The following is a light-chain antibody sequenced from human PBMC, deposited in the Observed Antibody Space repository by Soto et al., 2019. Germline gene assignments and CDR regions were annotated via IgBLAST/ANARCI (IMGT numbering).Light chain of an antibody. CDR3: QQYGSPRMYT. V-gene: IGKV3-20*01. J-gene: IGKJ2*01. CDR2: GAS. CDR1: QSVSSRY. Sequence: EIVLTQSPGTLSLSPGERATLSCRASQSVSSRYLAWYQQKPGQAPRLLIYGASSRVTGIPDRFSGSGSGTDLTLTISRLEPEDFAVYYSQQYGSPRMYTFRQGTKLETK.